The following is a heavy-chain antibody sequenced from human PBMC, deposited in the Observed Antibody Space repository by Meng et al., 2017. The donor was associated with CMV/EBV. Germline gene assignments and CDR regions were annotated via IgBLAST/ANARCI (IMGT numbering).Heavy chain of an antibody. V-gene: IGHV1-18*01. D-gene: IGHD1-26*01. CDR2: ISAYNGNT. CDR3: ARDSAVGATTFDY. Sequence: QAKLVHYGAEVKKPGDSVKVSCKAPGYTFTSYGISWVRQAPGQGLEWKGWISAYNGNTNYAQKLQGRVTMTTDTSTSTAYMELRSLRSDDTAVYYCARDSAVGATTFDYWGQGTLVTVSS. J-gene: IGHJ4*02. CDR1: GYTFTSYG.